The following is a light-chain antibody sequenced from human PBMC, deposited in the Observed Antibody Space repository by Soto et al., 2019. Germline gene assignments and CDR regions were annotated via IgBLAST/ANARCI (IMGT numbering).Light chain of an antibody. J-gene: IGLJ1*01. CDR1: DSSIGAGYD. CDR3: QSYDNSLSGSYV. Sequence: QSVLTQPPSVSGAPGQRVTISCTGSDSSIGAGYDVHWYQQLPGTPPKVIIYGNSNRPSGVPDRFSASKSGTSASLAITGLQAEDEADYYCQSYDNSLSGSYVFGTGTKVTV. CDR2: GNS. V-gene: IGLV1-40*01.